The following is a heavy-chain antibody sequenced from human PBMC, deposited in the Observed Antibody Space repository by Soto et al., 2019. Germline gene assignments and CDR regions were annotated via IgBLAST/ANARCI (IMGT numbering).Heavy chain of an antibody. CDR2: LNIAGTI. CDR3: ARDRGEYTSSWFWYFSH. CDR1: GASISSSN. D-gene: IGHD6-13*01. Sequence: SETLSLTCSVSGASISSSNWNWVRQPAGKGPEWVGRLNIAGTINYNPSLKSRITMSMDTSKNQISLHLRSVTAADTAIYYCARDRGEYTSSWFWYFSHWGHGTLVTVSS. V-gene: IGHV4-4*07. J-gene: IGHJ2*01.